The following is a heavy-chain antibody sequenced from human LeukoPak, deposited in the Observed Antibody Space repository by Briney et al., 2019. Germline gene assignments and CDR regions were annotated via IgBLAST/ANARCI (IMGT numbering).Heavy chain of an antibody. J-gene: IGHJ6*04. CDR2: IYSGGST. CDR3: ASVVPAAKWYGMDV. V-gene: IGHV3-53*01. D-gene: IGHD2-2*01. Sequence: GWSLRLSCAASGFTVSSNYMSWVRQAPGKGLEWVSVIYSGGSTYYADSVKGRFTISRDNSKNTLYLQMNSLRAEDTAVYYCASVVPAAKWYGMDVWGKGTTVTVSS. CDR1: GFTVSSNY.